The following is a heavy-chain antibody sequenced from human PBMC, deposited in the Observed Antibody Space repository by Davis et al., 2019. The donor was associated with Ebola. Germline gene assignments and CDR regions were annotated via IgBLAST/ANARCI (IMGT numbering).Heavy chain of an antibody. CDR3: ARGGHCTGGSCFSDYYYYMDV. Sequence: GESLKISCAASGFTFIGYWMHWVRQAPGKGLVWISHIASYGITTTYSHSVKGRFTISRDSAKNTLFLQMDGLSAEDTAVYYCARGGHCTGGSCFSDYYYYMDVWGKGTTVTVSS. V-gene: IGHV3-74*01. CDR2: IASYGITT. J-gene: IGHJ6*03. D-gene: IGHD2-15*01. CDR1: GFTFIGYW.